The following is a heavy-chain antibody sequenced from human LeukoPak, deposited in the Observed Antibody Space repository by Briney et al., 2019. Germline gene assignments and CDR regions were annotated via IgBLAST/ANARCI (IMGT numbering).Heavy chain of an antibody. CDR2: IYYSGST. V-gene: IGHV4-59*01. CDR1: GGSISSYY. J-gene: IGHJ4*02. CDR3: ARGVVTIPFYYFDY. D-gene: IGHD5-12*01. Sequence: PSETLSLTCTVSGGSISSYYWSWIRQPPGKGLEWIGYIYYSGSTNYNPSLKSRVTISVDTSKNQFSLKLSSVTAADTAVYYCARGVVTIPFYYFDYWGQGTLVTVSS.